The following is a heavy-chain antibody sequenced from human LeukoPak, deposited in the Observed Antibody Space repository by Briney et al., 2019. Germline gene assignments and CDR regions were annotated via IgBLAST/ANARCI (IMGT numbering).Heavy chain of an antibody. D-gene: IGHD3-3*01. Sequence: SETLSLTCAVYGGSFSGCYWSWIRQPPGKGLEWIGEINHSGSTNYNPSLESRVTLSVNTSKNQFALRLGSVTAADTGIYYCARSGAIFGVVVIRSYFDYWSQGIRVTVSS. J-gene: IGHJ4*02. V-gene: IGHV4-34*01. CDR2: INHSGST. CDR1: GGSFSGCY. CDR3: ARSGAIFGVVVIRSYFDY.